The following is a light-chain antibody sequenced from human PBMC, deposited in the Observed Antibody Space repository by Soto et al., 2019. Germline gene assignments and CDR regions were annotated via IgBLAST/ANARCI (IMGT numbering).Light chain of an antibody. CDR2: GAS. V-gene: IGKV3-20*01. Sequence: EIVLTQSPGTLSLSPGERATLSCRASQSVRSSYLAWYQQRPGQAPRLLIYGASSRATGIPDRFSGDGSGTDFTLTISRREPEDFAVYYCQQYGSSPGYTFGQGTKLEIK. CDR3: QQYGSSPGYT. CDR1: QSVRSSY. J-gene: IGKJ2*01.